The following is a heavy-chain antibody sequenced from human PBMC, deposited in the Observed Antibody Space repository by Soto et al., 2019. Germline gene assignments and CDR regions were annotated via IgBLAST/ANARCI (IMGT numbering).Heavy chain of an antibody. V-gene: IGHV1-2*02. CDR1: GHTFTGYY. Sequence: ASVKFYCKSSGHTFTGYYMHWVRQAPGQGLEWMGWINPNSGGTNYAQKFQGRVTMTRDTSISAAYMELSRLRSDFTDRGDDYFDYWGPGTLVTVSS. D-gene: IGHD2-21*02. CDR2: INPNSGGT. CDR3: YFDY. J-gene: IGHJ4*02.